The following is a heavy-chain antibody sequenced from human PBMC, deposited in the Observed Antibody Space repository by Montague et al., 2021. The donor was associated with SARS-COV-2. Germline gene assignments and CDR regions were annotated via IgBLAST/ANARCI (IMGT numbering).Heavy chain of an antibody. D-gene: IGHD2-2*01. Sequence: CAISGDSVSINIATWNWVRQSPSRDLEGLGRTYYRSKWYNDYAESVKSRITIDPDTSKHQFSLHLNSVTPEDTAVYYCARIPVGSKYYFDFWGQGTLVTVSS. CDR1: GDSVSINIAT. V-gene: IGHV6-1*01. CDR2: TYYRSKWYN. J-gene: IGHJ4*02. CDR3: ARIPVGSKYYFDF.